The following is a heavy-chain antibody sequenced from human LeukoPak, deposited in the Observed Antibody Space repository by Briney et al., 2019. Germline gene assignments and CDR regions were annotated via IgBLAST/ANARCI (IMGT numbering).Heavy chain of an antibody. CDR2: IWYDGSNK. CDR1: GFTFSSYG. CDR3: ARDVGGAISYYFDY. V-gene: IGHV3-33*01. J-gene: IGHJ4*02. D-gene: IGHD3-16*01. Sequence: GGSLRLSCAASGFTFSSYGMHWVGQARGKGLEGVAVIWYDGSNKYYADSVKGRFTISRDNSKNTLYLQMNSLRAEDTAVYYCARDVGGAISYYFDYWGQGTLVTVSS.